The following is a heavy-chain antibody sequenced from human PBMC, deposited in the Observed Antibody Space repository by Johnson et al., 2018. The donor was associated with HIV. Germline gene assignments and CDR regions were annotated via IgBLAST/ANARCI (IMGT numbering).Heavy chain of an antibody. CDR3: ATDPYNGSRKAFAL. J-gene: IGHJ3*01. CDR1: EFTFGNYW. D-gene: IGHD1-26*01. Sequence: VQLVESGGGLVQPGGSLRLSCAASEFTFGNYWISWLRQAPGKGLEWVANINQDGSEKLYVDSVKGRFTISRDNAKNSLYLQMNSLKSEDTGVYYCATDPYNGSRKAFALWGQGTMVTVSS. CDR2: INQDGSEK. V-gene: IGHV3-7*05.